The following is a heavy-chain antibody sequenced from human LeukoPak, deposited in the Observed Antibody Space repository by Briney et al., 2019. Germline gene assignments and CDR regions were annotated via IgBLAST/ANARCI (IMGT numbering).Heavy chain of an antibody. CDR2: IPYDGSNK. CDR3: AKNRGLPL. CDR1: GFTFSSYA. V-gene: IGHV3-30*04. J-gene: IGHJ4*02. Sequence: GGSLRLSCAASGFTFSSYAMHWVRQAPGKGLEWVAVIPYDGSNKYYADSVKGRFTISRDNSKNTLYLQMNSLRAEDTAVYYCAKNRGLPLWGQGTLVTVSS.